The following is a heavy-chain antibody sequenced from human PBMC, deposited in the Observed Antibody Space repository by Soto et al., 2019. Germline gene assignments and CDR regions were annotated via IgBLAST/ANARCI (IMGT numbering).Heavy chain of an antibody. V-gene: IGHV5-51*01. CDR2: IYPGDSDT. CDR1: GYSFTSYW. Sequence: GESLKISCKGSGYSFTSYWIGWVRQMPGKGLEWMGIIYPGDSDTRYSPSFQGQVTISADKSISTAYLQWSSLMASDTAMYYCARHPRSSIASRNDAFDIWGQGTIVTVS. J-gene: IGHJ3*02. D-gene: IGHD6-6*01. CDR3: ARHPRSSIASRNDAFDI.